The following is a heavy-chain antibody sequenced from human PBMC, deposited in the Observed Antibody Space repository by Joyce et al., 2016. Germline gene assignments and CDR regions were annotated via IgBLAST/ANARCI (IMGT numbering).Heavy chain of an antibody. J-gene: IGHJ4*02. D-gene: IGHD3-10*01. Sequence: EVQLVESGGGLVKPGGSLRLSCAASGFIFSHYSMNWVRQGPGKGLEWVSSISSGGSTVYYADSVKGRFTISRDNAKNSLYLQVNSRRAEDTAVYFCARDYYGSGSNGYWGQGTLVTVSS. CDR2: ISSGGSTV. CDR3: ARDYYGSGSNGY. CDR1: GFIFSHYS. V-gene: IGHV3-21*06.